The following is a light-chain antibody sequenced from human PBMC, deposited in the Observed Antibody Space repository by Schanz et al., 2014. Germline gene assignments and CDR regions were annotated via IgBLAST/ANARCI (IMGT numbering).Light chain of an antibody. Sequence: IVMTQSPASLAVSLGERATINCKPSQSVLYSSNNKNYLAWYQQKPGQPPKLLIYWASTRESGVPDRFSGGGSGTDFTLTISSLQAEDVAVYYCQQYYSSPRTFGQGTKLEIK. CDR1: QSVLYSSNNKNY. CDR3: QQYYSSPRT. J-gene: IGKJ2*01. CDR2: WAS. V-gene: IGKV4-1*01.